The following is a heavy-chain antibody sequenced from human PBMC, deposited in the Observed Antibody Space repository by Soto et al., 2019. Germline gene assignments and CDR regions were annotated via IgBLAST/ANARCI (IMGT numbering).Heavy chain of an antibody. Sequence: GSLRLACAASGXIFSDYGMNWVRQPPGKGLEWVASINPDGTKRFYVDSVQGRFTISRDEAKNSVFLQMISLRAEDKAVYYCARWESSGWYLGIWGQGTLGTVSS. CDR1: GXIFSDYG. D-gene: IGHD6-19*01. J-gene: IGHJ4*02. CDR3: ARWESSGWYLGI. CDR2: INPDGTKR. V-gene: IGHV3-7*03.